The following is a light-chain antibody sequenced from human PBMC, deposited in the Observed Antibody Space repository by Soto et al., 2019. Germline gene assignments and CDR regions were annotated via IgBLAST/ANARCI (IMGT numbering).Light chain of an antibody. CDR3: QKSYSTPRT. CDR1: QSISSY. CDR2: AAS. Sequence: DIQMTPSHSTLSASVGDRSTITCRASQSISSYLNWYQQKPGKATKLLIYAASSLQSGVPSRFSGSGSGTEFTLTISSLQPDEFATYYCQKSYSTPRTVGQGTKVDIK. J-gene: IGKJ1*01. V-gene: IGKV1-39*01.